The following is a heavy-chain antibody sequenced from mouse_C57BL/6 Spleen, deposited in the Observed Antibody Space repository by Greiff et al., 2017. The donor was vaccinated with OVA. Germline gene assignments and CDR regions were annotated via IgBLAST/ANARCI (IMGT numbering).Heavy chain of an antibody. CDR1: GYAFTNYL. CDR3: ARGPQNYYGSSWFAY. Sequence: QVQLKQSGAELVRPWTSVKVSCKASGYAFTNYLIEWVKQRPGQGLEWIGVINPGSGGTNYNEKFKGKATLTADKSSSTAYMQLSSLTSEDSAVYFCARGPQNYYGSSWFAYWGQGTLVTVSA. V-gene: IGHV1-54*01. CDR2: INPGSGGT. D-gene: IGHD1-1*01. J-gene: IGHJ3*01.